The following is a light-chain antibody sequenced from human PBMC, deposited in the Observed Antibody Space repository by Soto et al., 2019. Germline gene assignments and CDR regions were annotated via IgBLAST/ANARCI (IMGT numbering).Light chain of an antibody. CDR1: QTISSW. Sequence: DIQMTQSPSTLSGSVGDRVTITCRASQTISSWLAWYQQKPGKAPKLLIYKASTLESGVPSRFSGSGSGTEFTLTITSLQPDDFATYYCQQYSSYPSTFGQGTKVDIK. CDR2: KAS. CDR3: QQYSSYPST. J-gene: IGKJ1*01. V-gene: IGKV1-5*03.